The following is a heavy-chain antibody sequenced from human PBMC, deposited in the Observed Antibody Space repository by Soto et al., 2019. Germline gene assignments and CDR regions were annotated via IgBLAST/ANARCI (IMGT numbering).Heavy chain of an antibody. CDR3: ARRTYGSGSYGSRSWFDP. CDR2: IYYSGST. CDR1: GGSISSGGYY. Sequence: SETLSLTCTVSGGSISSGGYYWSWIRQHPGKGLEWIGYIYYSGSTYYNPSLKSRVTISVDTSKNQFSLKLSSVTAADTAVYYCARRTYGSGSYGSRSWFDPWGQGTLVTV. V-gene: IGHV4-31*03. J-gene: IGHJ5*02. D-gene: IGHD3-10*01.